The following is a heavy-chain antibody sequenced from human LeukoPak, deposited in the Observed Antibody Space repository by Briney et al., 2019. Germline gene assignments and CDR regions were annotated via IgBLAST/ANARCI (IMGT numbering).Heavy chain of an antibody. J-gene: IGHJ4*02. Sequence: SETLSLTCTVSGGSITSDRYYWSWIRQPAGKGLEWIGRIFTSGSTYSDPSLKSRLTMSVDRPKNQFSLRLTSVTAADTGVYYCARTVAMIGMYYFDYWGQGTVVTVSS. CDR1: GGSITSDRYY. CDR3: ARTVAMIGMYYFDY. D-gene: IGHD5-12*01. CDR2: IFTSGST. V-gene: IGHV4-61*02.